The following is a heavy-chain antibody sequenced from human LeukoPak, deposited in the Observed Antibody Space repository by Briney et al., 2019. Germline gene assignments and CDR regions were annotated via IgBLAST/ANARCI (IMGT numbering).Heavy chain of an antibody. D-gene: IGHD3-10*01. CDR1: GGTFSSYA. J-gene: IGHJ6*02. V-gene: IGHV1-69*13. CDR3: AGGEGYYYGSGSYYLYGMDV. CDR2: IIPIFGTA. Sequence: ASVKVSCEASGGTFSSYAISWVRQAPGQGLEWMGGIIPIFGTANYAQKFQGRVTITADESTSTAYIELSSLRSEDTAVYYCAGGEGYYYGSGSYYLYGMDVWGQGTTVTVSS.